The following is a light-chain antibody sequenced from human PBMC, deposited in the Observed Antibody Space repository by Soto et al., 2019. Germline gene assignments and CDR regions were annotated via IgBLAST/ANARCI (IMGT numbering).Light chain of an antibody. CDR3: SSYTSSGTLYV. V-gene: IGLV2-14*01. J-gene: IGLJ1*01. CDR1: SSDIGGSKY. CDR2: EVT. Sequence: QSVLTQPASLSGSPGQSITISCTGTSSDIGGSKYVSWYQQHPGKAPKLMIYEVTYRPSGVSDRFSGSKSGNTASLTVPGLQAEDEADYYCSSYTSSGTLYVFGTGTKLTVL.